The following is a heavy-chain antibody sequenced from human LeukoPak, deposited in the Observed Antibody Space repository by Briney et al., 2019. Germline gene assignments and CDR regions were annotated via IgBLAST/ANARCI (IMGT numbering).Heavy chain of an antibody. CDR1: GFSFSMYW. D-gene: IGHD3-22*01. Sequence: GGSLRLSCEASGFSFSMYWMAWVRQAPGKGLEWVANIKRDGSERHCLDSVRGRFTVSRDNAKNSLYLRLNSLRAEDTAVYFCARDTTYYESSAYYDSYDIWGQGTMVTVSS. CDR2: IKRDGSER. J-gene: IGHJ3*02. V-gene: IGHV3-7*01. CDR3: ARDTTYYESSAYYDSYDI.